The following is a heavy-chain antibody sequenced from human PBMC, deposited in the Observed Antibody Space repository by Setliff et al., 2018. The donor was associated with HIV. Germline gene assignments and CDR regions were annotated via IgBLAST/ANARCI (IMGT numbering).Heavy chain of an antibody. CDR1: GFAFNIYS. V-gene: IGHV3-48*01. CDR3: AKTSNTGYLFCSDY. J-gene: IGHJ4*02. Sequence: PGGSLRLSCTASGFAFNIYSMNWVRQAPGKGLEWVSYISRSSGTIYYAESVKGRFTISRDNSKNTVYLQMNSLRAEDTAVYYCAKTSNTGYLFCSDYWGQGTLVTVSS. CDR2: ISRSSGTI. D-gene: IGHD3-9*01.